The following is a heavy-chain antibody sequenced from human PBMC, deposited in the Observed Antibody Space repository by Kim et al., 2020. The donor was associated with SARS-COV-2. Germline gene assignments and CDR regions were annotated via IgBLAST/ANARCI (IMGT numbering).Heavy chain of an antibody. J-gene: IGHJ2*01. CDR1: GFTFNSYW. V-gene: IGHV3-7*01. D-gene: IGHD3-22*01. CDR2: LKPDGSDK. CDR3: ARGSVCYHDSSGYCHWYFDL. Sequence: GGSLRLSCAASGFTFNSYWMNWVRQAPGKGLEWVANLKPDGSDKYYVDSVKGRFTISRDNAKNSLYLQMNSLRAEDTAVYYCARGSVCYHDSSGYCHWYFDLWGRGTLVTVSS.